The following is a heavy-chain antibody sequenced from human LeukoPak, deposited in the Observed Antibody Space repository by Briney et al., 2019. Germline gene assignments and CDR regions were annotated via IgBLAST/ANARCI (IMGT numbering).Heavy chain of an antibody. CDR2: IFGSGGTP. J-gene: IGHJ4*02. D-gene: IGHD5-18*01. CDR3: GKTTVGYSSGQKPAWPVDY. Sequence: PGGSLRLSCEASGFTFGSHAMYGVRQAPGKGLEWVAGIFGSGGTPHYADPVKGRFTTSRDNSRNTVYLQINSLRAEDTAVYYCGKTTVGYSSGQKPAWPVDYWGQGTLVTVSS. V-gene: IGHV3-23*01. CDR1: GFTFGSHA.